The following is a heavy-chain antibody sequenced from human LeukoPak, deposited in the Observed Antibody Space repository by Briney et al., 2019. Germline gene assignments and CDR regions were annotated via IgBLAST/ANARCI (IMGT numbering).Heavy chain of an antibody. CDR1: GFTFSGSA. V-gene: IGHV3-73*01. CDR3: TTLPVLRYFDWPKTTPDY. CDR2: IRSKANSYAT. J-gene: IGHJ4*02. D-gene: IGHD3-9*01. Sequence: GGSLRLSCAASGFTFSGSAMHWVRQASGKGLEWVGRIRSKANSYATAYAASVKGRFTISRDNSKNTLYLQMNSLKTEDTAVYYCTTLPVLRYFDWPKTTPDYWGQGTLVTVSS.